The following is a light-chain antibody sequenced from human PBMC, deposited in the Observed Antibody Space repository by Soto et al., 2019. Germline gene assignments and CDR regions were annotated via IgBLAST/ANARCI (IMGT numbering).Light chain of an antibody. Sequence: QSVLTRPPSVPVAPGQTVTVSCTGSGSNIGAGYGVQWYQQLPGTAPRLLIYGSDDRPSGVPDRFSASVSGNSASLAITGLQTEDEAVYYCQSYDSNLSEVFGPGTKVTVL. CDR2: GSD. CDR3: QSYDSNLSEV. V-gene: IGLV1-40*01. CDR1: GSNIGAGYG. J-gene: IGLJ1*01.